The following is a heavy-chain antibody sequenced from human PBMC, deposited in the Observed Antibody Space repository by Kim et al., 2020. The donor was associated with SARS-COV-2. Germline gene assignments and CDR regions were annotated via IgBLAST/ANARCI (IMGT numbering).Heavy chain of an antibody. V-gene: IGHV5-10-1*01. CDR3: ASQYDSSGSYGMDV. CDR2: IDPSDSYT. D-gene: IGHD3-22*01. Sequence: GESLKISCKGSGYSFTSYWISWVRQMPGKGLEWMGRIDPSDSYTNYSPSFQGHVTISADKSISPAYLQWSSLKASETAMYYCASQYDSSGSYGMDVWGQGTTVTVSS. J-gene: IGHJ6*02. CDR1: GYSFTSYW.